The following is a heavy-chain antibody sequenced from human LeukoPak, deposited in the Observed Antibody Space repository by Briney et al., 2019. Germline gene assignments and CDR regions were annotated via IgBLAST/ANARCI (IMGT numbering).Heavy chain of an antibody. CDR2: IKQDGSEK. Sequence: GGSLRLSCAASGFTFSDYGMHWVRQAPGKGLEWVANIKQDGSEKYYVDSVKGRFTISRDNAKNSLYLQMNSLRAEDTAVYYCARVTVTIFTRNLHFDYWGQGTLVTVSS. V-gene: IGHV3-7*01. D-gene: IGHD3-9*01. CDR1: GFTFSDYG. CDR3: ARVTVTIFTRNLHFDY. J-gene: IGHJ4*02.